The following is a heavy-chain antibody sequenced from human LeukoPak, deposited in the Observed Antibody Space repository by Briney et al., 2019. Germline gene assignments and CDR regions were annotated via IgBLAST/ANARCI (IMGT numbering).Heavy chain of an antibody. J-gene: IGHJ4*02. Sequence: GGSLRLSCAASGFTFSSYWMSWVRQAPGKGLEWVSYISSSGSTIYYADSVKGRFTISRDNAKNSLYLQMNSLRAEDTAVYYFARARGWNYGLVDYWGQGTLVTVSS. V-gene: IGHV3-48*04. CDR3: ARARGWNYGLVDY. CDR1: GFTFSSYW. D-gene: IGHD1-7*01. CDR2: ISSSGSTI.